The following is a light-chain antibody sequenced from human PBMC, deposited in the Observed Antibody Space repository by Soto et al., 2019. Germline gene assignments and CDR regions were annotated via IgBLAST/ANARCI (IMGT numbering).Light chain of an antibody. Sequence: DIQMTQSPSTLSASVGDRVTITCRASQSLGDWLAWFQQKPGKAPQVLIYKVSTLERGVPSRFSGSGSGTEFTLTISSLQPDDFATYYCQQYSTYSWTFGPGTKVEIK. CDR1: QSLGDW. CDR3: QQYSTYSWT. V-gene: IGKV1-5*03. CDR2: KVS. J-gene: IGKJ1*01.